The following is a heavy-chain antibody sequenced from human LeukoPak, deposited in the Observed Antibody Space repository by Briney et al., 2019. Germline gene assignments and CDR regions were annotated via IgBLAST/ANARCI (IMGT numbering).Heavy chain of an antibody. CDR2: IYHSGST. D-gene: IGHD5-18*01. Sequence: TPSETLSLTCTVSGDSISSYYWSWIRQPPGKGLEWLGYIYHSGSTYYNPSLKSRVTISVDTSRNQFSLKLSFVTAADTAVFYCARIVSGGYSLFYFDYWGQGTLVTVSS. J-gene: IGHJ4*02. CDR3: ARIVSGGYSLFYFDY. CDR1: GDSISSYY. V-gene: IGHV4-59*12.